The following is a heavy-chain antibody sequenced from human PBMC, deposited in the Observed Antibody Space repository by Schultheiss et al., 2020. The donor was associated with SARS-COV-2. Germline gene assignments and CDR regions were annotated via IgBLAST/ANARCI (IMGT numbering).Heavy chain of an antibody. CDR2: IIPIFGTA. J-gene: IGHJ4*02. V-gene: IGHV1-69*05. CDR1: GGTFSSYA. Sequence: SVKVSCKASGGTFSSYAISWVRQAPGQGLEWMGGIIPIFGTANYAQKFQGRVTMTRDTSISTAYMELSRLRSDDTAVYYCAAPDCSGGSCYSGFDYWGQGTLVTVSS. D-gene: IGHD2-15*01. CDR3: AAPDCSGGSCYSGFDY.